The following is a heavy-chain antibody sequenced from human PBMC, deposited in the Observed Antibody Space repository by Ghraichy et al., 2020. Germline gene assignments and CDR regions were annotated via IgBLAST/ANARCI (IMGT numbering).Heavy chain of an antibody. CDR1: GGSFSTYY. CDR3: ARGAYCSGGSCYPWHSDY. CDR2: INHSGST. Sequence: GSLRLSCAVYGGSFSTYYWRWIRQPPGKGLEWIGEINHSGSTNYNPSLKSRVTLSIDTSKNQFSLALSSVTAADTAVYYCARGAYCSGGSCYPWHSDYWGQGTLVTVSS. J-gene: IGHJ4*02. V-gene: IGHV4-34*01. D-gene: IGHD2-15*01.